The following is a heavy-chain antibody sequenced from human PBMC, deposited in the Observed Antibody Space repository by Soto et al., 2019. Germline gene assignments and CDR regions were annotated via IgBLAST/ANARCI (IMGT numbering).Heavy chain of an antibody. D-gene: IGHD3-22*01. CDR3: AHRRVYADSSGYYYYYYYGLDV. J-gene: IGHJ6*02. V-gene: IGHV2-5*01. Sequence: TRATLVNPTQTLTLTCAFSGFSLSNDAVGVAWIRQPPGKALEWLALIHWNDDKSYSPSLSSRLTITKDTSRNQVVLTMTNVDPVDTATYFCAHRRVYADSSGYYYYYYYGLDVWGQGTTVTVS. CDR2: IHWNDDK. CDR1: GFSLSNDAVG.